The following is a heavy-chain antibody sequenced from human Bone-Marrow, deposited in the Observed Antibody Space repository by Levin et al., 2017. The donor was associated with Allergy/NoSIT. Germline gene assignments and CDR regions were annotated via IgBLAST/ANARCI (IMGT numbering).Heavy chain of an antibody. V-gene: IGHV1-2*02. CDR3: ARDPDYYDRAFDI. CDR1: FSPFPSSS. CDR2: INPNSGGT. Sequence: ASVKVSCHSSFSPFPSSSLPFFLPSPFPGLEWMGWINPNSGGTNYAQKFQGRVTMTRDTSISTAYMELTRLRSDDTAVYYCARDPDYYDRAFDIWCQGTMVIVSS. D-gene: IGHD3-22*01. J-gene: IGHJ3*02.